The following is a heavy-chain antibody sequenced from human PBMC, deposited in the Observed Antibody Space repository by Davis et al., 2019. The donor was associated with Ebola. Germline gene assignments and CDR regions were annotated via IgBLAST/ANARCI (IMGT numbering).Heavy chain of an antibody. V-gene: IGHV4-59*11. Sequence: PSETLSLTCTVSGVSITTHFWSWIRQPPGKGLEWIGYIHHSGSANSNPSLKSRVTFSIDTSKSQVSLKLTSVTAADTAVYYCARDTRPCGGDCYDDTFDMSGQGTMVIVSS. J-gene: IGHJ3*02. CDR1: GVSITTHF. D-gene: IGHD2-21*01. CDR2: IHHSGSA. CDR3: ARDTRPCGGDCYDDTFDM.